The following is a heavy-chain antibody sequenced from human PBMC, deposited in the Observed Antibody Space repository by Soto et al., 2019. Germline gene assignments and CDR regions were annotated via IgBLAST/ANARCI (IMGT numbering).Heavy chain of an antibody. V-gene: IGHV3-30-3*01. D-gene: IGHD3-10*01. J-gene: IGHJ4*02. CDR1: GFTFSTSA. CDR2: LSSDATNE. Sequence: GGSLRLSCAASGFTFSTSAMHWVRQTPGKGLEWVAVLSSDATNEYYSDSLKGRFTVSRDNSKNALYLQMNSLRVDDTAVYYCVASGLSFDYWGQGALVTVSS. CDR3: VASGLSFDY.